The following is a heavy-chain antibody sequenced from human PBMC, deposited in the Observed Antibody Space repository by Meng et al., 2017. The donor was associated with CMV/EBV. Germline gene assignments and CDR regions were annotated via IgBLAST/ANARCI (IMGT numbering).Heavy chain of an antibody. Sequence: ASGLPFSDDYMTWIRQAPGKGLEWVSYMSSSGGTISYAESVKGRFTISRDNAKNSLYLQMSSLRAEDTAMYYCARDLLYGEGWFDPWGQGTLVTVSS. V-gene: IGHV3-11*01. CDR1: GLPFSDDY. CDR3: ARDLLYGEGWFDP. D-gene: IGHD4-17*01. CDR2: MSSSGGTI. J-gene: IGHJ5*02.